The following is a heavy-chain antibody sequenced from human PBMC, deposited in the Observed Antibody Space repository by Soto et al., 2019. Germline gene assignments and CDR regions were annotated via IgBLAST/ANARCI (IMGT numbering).Heavy chain of an antibody. CDR1: GDTFSSYA. D-gene: IGHD3-10*02. CDR2: IIPTFGRT. J-gene: IGHJ6*02. CDR3: ARDPLSSFAMDV. V-gene: IGHV1-69*13. Sequence: SVKVSCNASGDTFSSYAISWVRQAPGKGLEWMGKIIPTFGRTNYAQKFQGRLTISADDSTSTAYMELSSLLSEDTAVYYCARDPLSSFAMDVWGQGTTVTVSS.